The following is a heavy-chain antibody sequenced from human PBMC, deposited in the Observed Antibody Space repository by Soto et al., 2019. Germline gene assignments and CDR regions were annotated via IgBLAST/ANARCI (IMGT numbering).Heavy chain of an antibody. CDR2: IYHTGST. J-gene: IGHJ4*02. V-gene: IGHV4-4*02. CDR1: SDSITSNNW. D-gene: IGHD3-10*01. Sequence: PSETLSLTCVVSSDSITSNNWWSWVRQPPGKGLEWIGEIYHTGSTHYNPSLKSRVTISVDKSKNQFSLKLSSVTAADTAVYYCARFTDFGSGTYGFDYWGQGTLVTVSS. CDR3: ARFTDFGSGTYGFDY.